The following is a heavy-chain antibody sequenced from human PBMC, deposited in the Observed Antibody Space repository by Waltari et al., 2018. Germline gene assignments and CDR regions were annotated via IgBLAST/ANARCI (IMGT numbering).Heavy chain of an antibody. V-gene: IGHV3-7*01. Sequence: EVQLVESGGTLVQPGASLRLSCAVSGFTFNSYWMDWVRQAPGKGLEWVGNIKTDGSEKNYADSVKGRFTISRDNAKNSLYLQINSLRVEDTAVYYCARNRGWQQFDYWGQGTLVTVSS. J-gene: IGHJ4*02. CDR2: IKTDGSEK. CDR1: GFTFNSYW. CDR3: ARNRGWQQFDY. D-gene: IGHD3-10*01.